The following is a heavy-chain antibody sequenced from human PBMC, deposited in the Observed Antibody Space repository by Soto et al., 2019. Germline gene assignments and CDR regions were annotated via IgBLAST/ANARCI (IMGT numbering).Heavy chain of an antibody. CDR1: GFTLSNFW. Sequence: GGSLRLSCAASGFTLSNFWMHWVRQVPGKGLLWVSRINDDGSRTKYADSVEGRLTISXXXAXXXXXLXXDXXRAEDTAVYYCARGGLEPFDYLGQGALDTVSS. J-gene: IGHJ4*02. D-gene: IGHD1-1*01. V-gene: IGHV3-74*01. CDR3: ARGGLEPFDY. CDR2: INDDGSRT.